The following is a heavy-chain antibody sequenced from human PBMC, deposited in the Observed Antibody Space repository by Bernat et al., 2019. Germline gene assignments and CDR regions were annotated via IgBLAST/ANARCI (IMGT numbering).Heavy chain of an antibody. Sequence: VQLVESGGGVVQPGRSLRLSCVASGFTFSSYAMHWVRQAPGKGLEWVAVISYDGSNKYYADSVKGRFTISRDNSKNTLYLQMNSLRAEDTAVYYCARESSSWPVGALDYWGQGTLVTVSS. CDR2: ISYDGSNK. CDR3: ARESSSWPVGALDY. D-gene: IGHD6-13*01. J-gene: IGHJ4*02. V-gene: IGHV3-30*01. CDR1: GFTFSSYA.